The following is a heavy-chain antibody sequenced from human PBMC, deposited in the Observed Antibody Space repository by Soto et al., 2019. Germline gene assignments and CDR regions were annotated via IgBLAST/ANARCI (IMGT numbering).Heavy chain of an antibody. CDR3: AKAPIYDYWAVGWFDP. J-gene: IGHJ5*02. V-gene: IGHV3-72*01. CDR2: TRSKPNSYTT. CDR1: GFTFSAHD. D-gene: IGHD4-17*01. Sequence: PGGPLRLSCAASGFTFSAHDMDWVSQAPGKGLEWVGRTRSKPNSYTTEYAASVVGRFTISRDNAKNSLYLQMNSLRAEDTALYYCAKAPIYDYWAVGWFDPWGQGTLVTVSS.